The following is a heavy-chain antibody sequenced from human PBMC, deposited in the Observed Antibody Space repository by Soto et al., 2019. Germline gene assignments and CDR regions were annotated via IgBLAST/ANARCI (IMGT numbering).Heavy chain of an antibody. CDR2: IWYDGSNK. CDR3: AREMYYDFWSGYWSFYYYGMDV. V-gene: IGHV3-33*01. CDR1: GFTFSRYG. J-gene: IGHJ6*02. D-gene: IGHD3-3*01. Sequence: PGGSLRLSCAASGFTFSRYGMHWVRQAPGKGLEWVAVIWYDGSNKYYADSVKGRFTISRDNSKNTLYLQMNSLRAEDTAVYYCAREMYYDFWSGYWSFYYYGMDVWGQGTTVTVSS.